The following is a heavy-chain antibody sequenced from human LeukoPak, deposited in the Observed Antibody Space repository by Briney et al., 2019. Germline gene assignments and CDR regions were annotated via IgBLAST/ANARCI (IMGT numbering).Heavy chain of an antibody. CDR1: GGSFAGNY. CDR2: IYYSGST. CDR3: AREKVAGGSGYYAPQYYFDY. D-gene: IGHD3-22*01. J-gene: IGHJ4*02. Sequence: PSETLSLTCSVSGGSFAGNYWSWIRQPPGKGRECIGYIYYSGSTNYTPSLKVGATISEDPSKNQFSLKLSSVTAANTAVYYCAREKVAGGSGYYAPQYYFDYWRQGRLVTV. V-gene: IGHV4-59*01.